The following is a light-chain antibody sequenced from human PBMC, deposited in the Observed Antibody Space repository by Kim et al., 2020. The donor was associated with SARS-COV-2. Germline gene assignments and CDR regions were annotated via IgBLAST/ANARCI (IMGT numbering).Light chain of an antibody. J-gene: IGLJ1*01. CDR2: EVS. V-gene: IGLV2-23*02. CDR3: CSYAGSSTFAV. CDR1: SSDVGSYNL. Sequence: QSALTQPASVSGSPGQSITISCTGTSSDVGSYNLVSWYQQHPGKAPKLMIYEVSKRPSGVSNSFSGSKSGNTASLTISGLQAEDEADYYCCSYAGSSTFAVFGTGTQLTVL.